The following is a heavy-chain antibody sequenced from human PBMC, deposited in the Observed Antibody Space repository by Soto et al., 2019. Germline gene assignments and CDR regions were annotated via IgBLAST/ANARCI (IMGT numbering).Heavy chain of an antibody. J-gene: IGHJ6*02. V-gene: IGHV3-33*01. D-gene: IGHD4-4*01. CDR2: IWYDGSNK. CDR3: ARAPPDYSNYGGMDV. Sequence: QVQLVESGGGVVQPGRSLRLSCAASGFTFSSYGMHWVRQAPGKGLEWVAVIWYDGSNKYYADSVKGRFTISRDNSKNTLYLQMNSLRAEDTAVYYCARAPPDYSNYGGMDVWGQGTTVTVSS. CDR1: GFTFSSYG.